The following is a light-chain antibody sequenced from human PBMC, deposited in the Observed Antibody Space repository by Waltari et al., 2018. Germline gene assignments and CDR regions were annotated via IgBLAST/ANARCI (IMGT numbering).Light chain of an antibody. Sequence: QPVLTLPPSASGTPGQAVSISCSVSSSNIGRIYVYWYQQLPGTAPKLLIYNNDQRPSEVPHRFFGSKSDTSASLVISGLRSEDEGHYNCAAWDNSLSAWVFGGGTKLT. J-gene: IGLJ3*02. CDR1: SSNIGRIY. CDR3: AAWDNSLSAWV. V-gene: IGLV1-47*01. CDR2: NND.